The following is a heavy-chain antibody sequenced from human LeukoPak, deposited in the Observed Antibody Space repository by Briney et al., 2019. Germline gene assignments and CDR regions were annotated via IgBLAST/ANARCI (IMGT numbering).Heavy chain of an antibody. D-gene: IGHD6-19*01. Sequence: GSLRLSCAASGFTFSSYAMSWVRQAPGKGLEWIGSIYYSGSTYYNPSLKSRVTISVDTSKNQFSLKLSSVTAADTAVYYCARTRIAVAGTGTFFDYWGQGTLVTVSS. V-gene: IGHV4-39*01. CDR2: IYYSGST. J-gene: IGHJ4*02. CDR3: ARTRIAVAGTGTFFDY. CDR1: GFTFSSYA.